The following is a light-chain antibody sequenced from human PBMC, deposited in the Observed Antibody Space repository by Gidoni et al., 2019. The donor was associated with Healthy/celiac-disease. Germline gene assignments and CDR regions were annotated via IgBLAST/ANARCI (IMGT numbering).Light chain of an antibody. V-gene: IGLV6-57*02. J-gene: IGLJ3*02. CDR1: SGSIATNY. Sequence: NFMLTQPHSVSESPRKTVTISCTGSSGSIATNYVQWYQQRPGSAPTTVIYEDNQRPSGVPDRFSGSIDSSSNSASLTISGLKTEDEADYYCQSYDSSNHGVFGGGTKLTVL. CDR2: EDN. CDR3: QSYDSSNHGV.